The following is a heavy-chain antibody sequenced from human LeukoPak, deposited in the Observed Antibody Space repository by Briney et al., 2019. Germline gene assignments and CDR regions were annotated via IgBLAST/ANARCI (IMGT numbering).Heavy chain of an antibody. V-gene: IGHV7-4-1*02. CDR2: INTNTGNP. D-gene: IGHD2-2*01. CDR3: ARAAGYCSSTSCYKGPYYYYYGMDV. Sequence: ASVKVSCKASGYTCTSYAMNWVRQAPGQGLEWMGWINTNTGNPTYAQGFTGRFVFSLDTSVSTAYLQISSLKAEDTAVYYCARAAGYCSSTSCYKGPYYYYYGMDVWGQGTTVTVSS. J-gene: IGHJ6*02. CDR1: GYTCTSYA.